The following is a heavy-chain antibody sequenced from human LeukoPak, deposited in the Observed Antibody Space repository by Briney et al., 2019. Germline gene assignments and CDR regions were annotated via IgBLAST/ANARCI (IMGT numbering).Heavy chain of an antibody. V-gene: IGHV3-30*02. CDR3: ARGRHQVED. Sequence: GGSLRLSCAASGFTFGVDGIHWLRQAPGKGLEWVTFIQYDGSKKYYADSVKGRFTISRDDSKNTLYLQMNGLRAEDTAVYHCARGRHQVEDWGQGTLVIVSS. J-gene: IGHJ4*02. CDR2: IQYDGSKK. D-gene: IGHD1-1*01. CDR1: GFTFGVDG.